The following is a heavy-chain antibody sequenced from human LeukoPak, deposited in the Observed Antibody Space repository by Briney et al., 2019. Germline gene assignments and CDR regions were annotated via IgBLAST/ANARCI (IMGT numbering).Heavy chain of an antibody. CDR3: ARARIAAAGGLTY. D-gene: IGHD6-13*01. V-gene: IGHV3-21*01. Sequence: GGSLRLSCAASGFTFSSYSMNWVRQAPGKGLEWVSSISSSSSYIYYADSVKGRFTISRDNAKNSLYLQMNSLRAEDTAVYYCARARIAAAGGLTYWGQGTLVTVSS. CDR1: GFTFSSYS. CDR2: ISSSSSYI. J-gene: IGHJ4*02.